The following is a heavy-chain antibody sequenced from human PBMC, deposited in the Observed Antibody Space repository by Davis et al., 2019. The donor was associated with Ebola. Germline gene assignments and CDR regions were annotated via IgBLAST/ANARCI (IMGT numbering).Heavy chain of an antibody. J-gene: IGHJ6*02. V-gene: IGHV3-33*03. Sequence: GGSLRLSCAASGFTFSSYGMHWVRQAPGKGLEWVAVIWYDGSNKYYADSVKGRFTISRDNAKNSLFLQMDSLRDEDTALYYCASGDGRGRSYDMDVWGQGTTVTVSS. CDR2: IWYDGSNK. D-gene: IGHD3/OR15-3a*01. CDR3: ASGDGRGRSYDMDV. CDR1: GFTFSSYG.